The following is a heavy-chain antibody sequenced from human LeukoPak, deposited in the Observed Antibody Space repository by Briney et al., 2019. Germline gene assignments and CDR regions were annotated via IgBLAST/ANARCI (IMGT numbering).Heavy chain of an antibody. CDR2: ISDSGSTI. Sequence: GGSLRLSCAASEFVFSDYYMSWIRQAPGTGLESVSYISDSGSTIYYADSVKGRFTISRDNVKNSLYLQMNGLRAEDTAVYYCAREMEGDYGSGTFFDLWGQGNMVTVSS. CDR1: EFVFSDYY. V-gene: IGHV3-11*01. CDR3: AREMEGDYGSGTFFDL. D-gene: IGHD3-10*01. J-gene: IGHJ4*02.